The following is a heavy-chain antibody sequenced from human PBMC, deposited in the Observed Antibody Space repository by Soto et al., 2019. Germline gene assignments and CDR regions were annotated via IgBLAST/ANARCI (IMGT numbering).Heavy chain of an antibody. J-gene: IGHJ6*04. CDR2: IYYSGST. D-gene: IGHD3-3*02. CDR3: ARHKIGFLEWLRSPGNLDV. V-gene: IGHV4-59*08. CDR1: GGSISSYY. Sequence: SETLSLTCTVSGGSISSYYWSWIRQPPGKGLEWIGYIYYSGSTNYNPSLKSRVTISVDTSKNQFSLKLSSVTAADTAVYYCARHKIGFLEWLRSPGNLDVWGKGTTVTVSS.